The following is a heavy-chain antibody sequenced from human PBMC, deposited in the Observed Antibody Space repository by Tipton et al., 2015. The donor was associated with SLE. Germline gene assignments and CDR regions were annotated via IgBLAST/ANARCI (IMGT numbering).Heavy chain of an antibody. D-gene: IGHD3-3*01. Sequence: TLSLTCTVSGGSISSSSYYWGWIRQPPGKGLEWIGSIYYSGSTHYNPSLKSRVTISVDTSKNQFSLKLSSVTAADTAVYYCAVGSYYDFWSGYPPYYYYGMDVWGQGTTVTVSS. CDR2: IYYSGST. CDR3: AVGSYYDFWSGYPPYYYYGMDV. CDR1: GGSISSSSYY. V-gene: IGHV4-39*07. J-gene: IGHJ6*02.